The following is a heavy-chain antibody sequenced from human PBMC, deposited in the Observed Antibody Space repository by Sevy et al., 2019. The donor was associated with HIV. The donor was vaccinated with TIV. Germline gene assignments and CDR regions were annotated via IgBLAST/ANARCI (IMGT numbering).Heavy chain of an antibody. CDR1: GGSISSYY. V-gene: IGHV4-4*07. D-gene: IGHD6-13*01. Sequence: SETLSLTCTVSGGSISSYYWSRIRQPAGKGLEWIGRIYTSGSTNYNPSLKSRVTMSVDTSKNQFSLKLSSVTAADTAVYYCARDGYSSSWYGGQFDYWGQGTLVTVSS. J-gene: IGHJ4*02. CDR3: ARDGYSSSWYGGQFDY. CDR2: IYTSGST.